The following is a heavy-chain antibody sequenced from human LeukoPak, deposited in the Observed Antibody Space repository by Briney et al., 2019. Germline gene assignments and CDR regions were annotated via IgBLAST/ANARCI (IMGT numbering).Heavy chain of an antibody. CDR3: ATPSSTMIVVDIGDY. V-gene: IGHV3-30*03. J-gene: IGHJ4*02. CDR2: ISYDGSNE. CDR1: GFTFSTYD. Sequence: GGSLRLSCAASGFTFSTYDMHWVRQALGKGLEWVAVISYDGSNEYYADSVKGRFTISRDNSKNTLYLQMNSLRAEDTAVYYCATPSSTMIVVDIGDYWGQGTLVTVSS. D-gene: IGHD3-22*01.